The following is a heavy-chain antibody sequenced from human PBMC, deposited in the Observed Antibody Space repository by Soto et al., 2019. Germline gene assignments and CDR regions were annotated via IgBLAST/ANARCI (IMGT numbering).Heavy chain of an antibody. CDR1: GFTFSIYA. CDR3: AKEVVVESPGRSQYYYYGLDV. J-gene: IGHJ6*02. CDR2: ISGSGGRT. V-gene: IGHV3-23*01. Sequence: EVHLLESGGGLVQPGGSLRLSCAASGFTFSIYAMSWVRQAPGKGLEWLSVISGSGGRTYYADSVKGRFTMSRDNSKNTLYLRMNSLRAEDTAVYYCAKEVVVESPGRSQYYYYGLDVWGQGTTVTVSS. D-gene: IGHD2-2*01.